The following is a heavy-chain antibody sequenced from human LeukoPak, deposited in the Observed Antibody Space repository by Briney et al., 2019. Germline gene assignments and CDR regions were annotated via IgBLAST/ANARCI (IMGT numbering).Heavy chain of an antibody. CDR1: GFTSGDYA. CDR3: ARAPMSYDSSGFGGAFDI. Sequence: GGSLRLSCTASGFTSGDYAMSWVRQAAGKGLEWVAVISYDGTNKYYADSVKGRFTISRDNSKNTMYLQMNSLRAEDTAMYYCARAPMSYDSSGFGGAFDIWGQGTMVTVSS. V-gene: IGHV3-30-3*01. J-gene: IGHJ3*02. CDR2: ISYDGTNK. D-gene: IGHD3-22*01.